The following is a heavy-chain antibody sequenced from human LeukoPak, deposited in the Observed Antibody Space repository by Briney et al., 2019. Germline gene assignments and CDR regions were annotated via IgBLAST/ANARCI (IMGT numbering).Heavy chain of an antibody. D-gene: IGHD3-16*01. CDR1: GGSFSGYY. Sequence: SETLSLTCAVYGGSFSGYYWSWIRQPPGKGLEWIGEINHSGSTNYNPSLKSRVTISVDTSKDQFSLKLSSATAADTAVYFCARRAINSVMFDYWGQGTLVTVSS. V-gene: IGHV4-34*01. CDR2: INHSGST. J-gene: IGHJ4*02. CDR3: ARRAINSVMFDY.